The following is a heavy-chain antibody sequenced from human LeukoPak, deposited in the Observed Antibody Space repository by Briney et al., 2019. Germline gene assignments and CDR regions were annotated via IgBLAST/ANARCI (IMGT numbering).Heavy chain of an antibody. D-gene: IGHD2-2*01. V-gene: IGHV1-2*02. J-gene: IGHJ4*02. CDR1: GYTFTGYY. CDR2: INPNSGDT. Sequence: ASVKVSCKASGYTFTGYYMHWVRQAPGQEFEWMGWINPNSGDTNYAQKFQGRVTMTRDTSTSTAHMELSRRRSDDTAVYYCARANPLYCSSTTCLFDYWGQGTLVTVSS. CDR3: ARANPLYCSSTTCLFDY.